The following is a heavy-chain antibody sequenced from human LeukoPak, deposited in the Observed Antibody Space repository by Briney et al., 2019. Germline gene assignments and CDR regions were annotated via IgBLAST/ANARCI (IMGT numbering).Heavy chain of an antibody. CDR2: VYHGGSS. V-gene: IGHV4-59*08. CDR1: GGSISSYY. Sequence: PSETLSLTCTVSGGSISSYYWSWIWQPPGKGLEWIGNVYHGGSSYYNPSLKSRVTISVDTSKNQFSLNLYSVTAADPAVYYCARRVGSSDCFDYWGQGTLVTVSS. CDR3: ARRVGSSDCFDY. J-gene: IGHJ4*02. D-gene: IGHD6-6*01.